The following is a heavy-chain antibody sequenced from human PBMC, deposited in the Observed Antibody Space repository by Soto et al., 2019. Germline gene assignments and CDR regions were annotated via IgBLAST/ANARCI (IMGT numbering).Heavy chain of an antibody. D-gene: IGHD2-8*01. CDR1: GVAVSSYA. J-gene: IGHJ4*02. V-gene: IGHV1-69*13. CDR2: IIPIFGTA. Sequence: GGSVNVSCKASGVAVSSYAISWVRQARGQGLEWMGGIIPIFGTANYAQKFQGRVTITADESTSTAYMELSSLRSEDTAVYYCARAYAIIAVDGPFDYWGQGTLVTVSS. CDR3: ARAYAIIAVDGPFDY.